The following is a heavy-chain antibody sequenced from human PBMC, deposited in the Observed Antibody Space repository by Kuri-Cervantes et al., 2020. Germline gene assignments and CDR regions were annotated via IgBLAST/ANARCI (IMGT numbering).Heavy chain of an antibody. CDR3: AKGVSSNNYSPNDY. CDR2: INNDGSNT. J-gene: IGHJ4*02. V-gene: IGHV3-74*01. D-gene: IGHD2-2*01. CDR1: GFTFSSYW. Sequence: GESLKISCAASGFTFSSYWMHWVRQVPGKGLVWVSRINNDGSNTEYADSVKGRFTMSRDNAKNTLYLQMNSLTVEDTAVYYCAKGVSSNNYSPNDYWGQGTLVTVSS.